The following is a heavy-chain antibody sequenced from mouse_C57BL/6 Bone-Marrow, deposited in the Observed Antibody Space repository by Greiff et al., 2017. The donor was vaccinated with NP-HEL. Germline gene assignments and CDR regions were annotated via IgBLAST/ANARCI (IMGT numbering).Heavy chain of an antibody. Sequence: EVKLMESGPELVKPGDSVKISCKASGYSFTGYFMNWVMQSHGKSLEWIGRINPYNGDTFYNQKFKGKATLTVDKSSSTAHMELRSLTSEDSAVYYCALPSFDYWGQGTTLTVSS. V-gene: IGHV1-20*01. J-gene: IGHJ2*01. CDR3: ALPSFDY. CDR2: INPYNGDT. D-gene: IGHD2-10*01. CDR1: GYSFTGYF.